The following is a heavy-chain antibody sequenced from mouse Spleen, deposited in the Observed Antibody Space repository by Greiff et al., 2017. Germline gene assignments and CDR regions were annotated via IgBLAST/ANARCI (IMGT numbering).Heavy chain of an antibody. J-gene: IGHJ4*01. CDR1: GYAFSSYW. V-gene: IGHV1-80*01. CDR2: IYPGDGDT. CDR3: ARGTGTDYYAMDY. D-gene: IGHD4-1*01. Sequence: VKLMESGAELVRPGSSVKISCKASGYAFSSYWMNWVKQRPGQGLEWIGQIYPGDGDTNYNGKFKGKATLTADKSSSTAYMQLSSLTSEDSAVYFCARGTGTDYYAMDYWGQGTSVTVSS.